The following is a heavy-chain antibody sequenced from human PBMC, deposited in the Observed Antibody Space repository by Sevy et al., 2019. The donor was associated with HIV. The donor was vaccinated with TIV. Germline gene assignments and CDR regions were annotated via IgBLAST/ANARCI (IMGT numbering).Heavy chain of an antibody. V-gene: IGHV3-49*03. J-gene: IGHJ4*02. D-gene: IGHD4-17*01. CDR1: GFTFGDYA. CDR3: TRALATVVTPEYYFDY. CDR2: IRRNSYEPYGGQT. Sequence: GGSLRLSCTASGFTFGDYAMSWFRQAPGKGLEWVAFIRRNSYEPYGGQTEYAASVKGRFTISRDDSKRIAYLQMNSLKTEDTAFYYCTRALATVVTPEYYFDYWGQGTLVTVSS.